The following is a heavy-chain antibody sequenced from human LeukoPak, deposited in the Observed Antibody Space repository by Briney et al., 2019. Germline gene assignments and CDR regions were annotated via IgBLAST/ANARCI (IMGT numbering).Heavy chain of an antibody. D-gene: IGHD4/OR15-4a*01. CDR3: AKGLYTSWFDP. CDR2: IRYDGISK. V-gene: IGHV3-30*02. J-gene: IGHJ5*02. Sequence: GESLRLSCAASGFTFSSYAIHWVRQAPGKGLEWVAFIRYDGISKYYADSVKGRFTISRDNSKSTVYLQMNSLRSEDTAVYYCAKGLYTSWFDPWGQGTLVTVSS. CDR1: GFTFSSYA.